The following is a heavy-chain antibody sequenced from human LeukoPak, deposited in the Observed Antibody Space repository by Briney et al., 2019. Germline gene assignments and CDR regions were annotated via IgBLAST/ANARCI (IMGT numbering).Heavy chain of an antibody. D-gene: IGHD5-18*01. Sequence: GGSLRLSCAASGFTFSSNSMNWVRQAPGKGLEWVSYISSGSTYMYYADSLKGRFTISRDNAKSSLYLQMNSLRAEDTAVYYCARVEVDTASPFDYWGQGTLLTVSS. CDR1: GFTFSSNS. CDR2: ISSGSTYM. V-gene: IGHV3-21*01. J-gene: IGHJ4*02. CDR3: ARVEVDTASPFDY.